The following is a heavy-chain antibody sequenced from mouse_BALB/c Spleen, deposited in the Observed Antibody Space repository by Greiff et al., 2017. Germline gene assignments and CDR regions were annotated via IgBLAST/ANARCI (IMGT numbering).Heavy chain of an antibody. CDR1: GFSLTGYG. J-gene: IGHJ4*01. Sequence: VQVVESGPGLVAPSQSLSITCTVSGFSLTGYGVNWVRQPPGKGLEWLGMIWGDGSTDYNSALKSRLSISKDNSKSQVFLKMNSLQTDDTARYYCARGGYPRAMDYWGQGTSVTVSS. CDR3: ARGGYPRAMDY. D-gene: IGHD3-1*01. V-gene: IGHV2-6-7*01. CDR2: IWGDGST.